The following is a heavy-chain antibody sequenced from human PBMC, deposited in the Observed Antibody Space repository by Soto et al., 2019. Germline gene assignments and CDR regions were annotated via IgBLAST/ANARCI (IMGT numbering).Heavy chain of an antibody. Sequence: EEQLLESGGDLVQPGGSLKLSCAASGFTFSSYAMHWVRQAPGRGLEWVSSINGDGRNTSYADSVKGRFTISRDNAKKTLCLNVYSLSAEDTVVYYLVKVLHYDSGTGYRYYAMEIWGRGTMVTVSA. V-gene: IGHV3-23*01. D-gene: IGHD3-9*01. CDR3: VKVLHYDSGTGYRYYAMEI. J-gene: IGHJ4*01. CDR2: INGDGRNT. CDR1: GFTFSSYA.